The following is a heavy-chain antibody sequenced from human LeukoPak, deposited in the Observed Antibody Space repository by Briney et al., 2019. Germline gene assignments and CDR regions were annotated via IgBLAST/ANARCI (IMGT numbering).Heavy chain of an antibody. J-gene: IGHJ4*02. V-gene: IGHV1-18*01. CDR3: ARSLNYYSGNYQLYDY. CDR2: ISGYNGNT. CDR1: GYTFTNYG. D-gene: IGHD1-26*01. Sequence: GASVKVSCKASGYTFTNYGISWVRQAPGQGLEWMGWISGYNGNTKYAQKFQGRVTMTTDTSTITAYIELRSLRSDDTAVYYCARSLNYYSGNYQLYDYWGQGTLVTVSS.